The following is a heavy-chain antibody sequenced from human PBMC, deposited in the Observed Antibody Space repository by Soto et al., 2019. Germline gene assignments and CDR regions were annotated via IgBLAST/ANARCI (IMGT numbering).Heavy chain of an antibody. V-gene: IGHV4-34*01. CDR1: GGSFSGYY. CDR3: ARGREWSPARHRPHNWFDP. D-gene: IGHD3-3*01. Sequence: SETLSLTCAVYGGSFSGYYWSWIRQPPGKGLEWIGEINHSGSTNYNPSLKSRVTISVDTSKNQFSLKLSSVTAADTAVYYCARGREWSPARHRPHNWFDPWGQGTLVTVSS. J-gene: IGHJ5*02. CDR2: INHSGST.